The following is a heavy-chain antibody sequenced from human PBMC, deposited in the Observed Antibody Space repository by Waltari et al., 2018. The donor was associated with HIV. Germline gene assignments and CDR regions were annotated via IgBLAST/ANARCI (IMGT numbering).Heavy chain of an antibody. V-gene: IGHV1-2*02. Sequence: QVQLVQSGADVKTPGASVKVSCQASGYSFTGYYLHWVRQAPGQGLEWMGWMHPKSGVRNYAQKFQGRVTLTRDTSIDTAYMELTGLRSDDTAAYYCARGACPGHTYGYYYYFGMDVWGQGTTVTVAS. CDR1: GYSFTGYY. D-gene: IGHD5-18*01. CDR2: MHPKSGVR. J-gene: IGHJ6*02. CDR3: ARGACPGHTYGYYYYFGMDV.